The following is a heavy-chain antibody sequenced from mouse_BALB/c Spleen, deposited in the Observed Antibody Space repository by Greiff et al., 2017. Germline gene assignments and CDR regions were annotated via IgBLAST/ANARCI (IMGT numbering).Heavy chain of an antibody. CDR3: TRNIYYVYDDGGFDV. V-gene: IGHV6-6*02. CDR2: IRLKSNNYAT. J-gene: IGHJ1*01. CDR1: GFTFSNYW. D-gene: IGHD2-2*01. Sequence: EVKLEESGGGLVQPGGSMKLSCVASGFTFSNYWMNWVRQSPEKGLEWVAEIRLKSNNYATHYAESVKGRFTISRDDSKSSVYLQMNNLRAEDTGIYYCTRNIYYVYDDGGFDVWGAGTTVTVSS.